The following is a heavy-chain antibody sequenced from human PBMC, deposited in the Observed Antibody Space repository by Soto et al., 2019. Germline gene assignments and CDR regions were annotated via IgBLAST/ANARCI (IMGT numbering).Heavy chain of an antibody. D-gene: IGHD5-18*01. Sequence: PSETLSLTCAVYGGSFSGYYWSWIRQPPGKGLEWIGEINHSGSTNYNPSLKSRVTISVDTSKNQFSLKLSSVTAADTAVYYCARGFQGREAMDYYYGMDVWGQGTTVTVSS. CDR3: ARGFQGREAMDYYYGMDV. CDR1: GGSFSGYY. CDR2: INHSGST. J-gene: IGHJ6*02. V-gene: IGHV4-34*01.